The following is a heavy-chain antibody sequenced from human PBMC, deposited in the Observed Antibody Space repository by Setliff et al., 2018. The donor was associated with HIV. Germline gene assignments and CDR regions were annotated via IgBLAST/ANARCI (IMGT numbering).Heavy chain of an antibody. CDR3: ARQAWHYDRDGYFIDY. V-gene: IGHV4-39*01. J-gene: IGHJ4*02. CDR1: GGSISDNKYY. CDR2: IYYSGNT. D-gene: IGHD3-22*01. Sequence: SETLSLTCIVSGGSISDNKYYWSWIRQPPGKGLEWTGSIYYSGNTYYSPSLESRVSVSMDMSRNQFSVKLNSATAADTAVYYCARQAWHYDRDGYFIDYWGQGKLVTVSS.